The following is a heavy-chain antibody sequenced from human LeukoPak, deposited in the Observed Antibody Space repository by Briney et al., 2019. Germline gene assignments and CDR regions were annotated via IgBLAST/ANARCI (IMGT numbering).Heavy chain of an antibody. CDR2: IYHSGST. J-gene: IGHJ6*02. CDR3: ARGLETYYYGMDV. CDR1: GYSISSGYY. Sequence: SETLSLTCTVSGYSISSGYYWGWIRQPPGKGLEWIGSIYHSGSTYYNPSLKSRVTISVDTSKNQFSLKLSSVTAADTAVYYCARGLETYYYGMDVWGQGTTVTVSS. D-gene: IGHD5-24*01. V-gene: IGHV4-38-2*02.